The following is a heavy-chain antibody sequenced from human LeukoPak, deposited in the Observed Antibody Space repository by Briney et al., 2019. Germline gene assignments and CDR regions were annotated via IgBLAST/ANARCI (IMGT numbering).Heavy chain of an antibody. CDR2: IIPIFGTA. CDR3: ARTGRFRSSGYYDY. D-gene: IGHD3-22*01. CDR1: GGTFSSYA. Sequence: GASVKVSCKASGGTFSSYAISWVRQAPGQGLEWMGRIIPIFGTANYAQKLQGRVTMTTDTSTSTAYMELRSLRSDDTAVYYCARTGRFRSSGYYDYGGQGTLVTVSS. J-gene: IGHJ4*02. V-gene: IGHV1-69*05.